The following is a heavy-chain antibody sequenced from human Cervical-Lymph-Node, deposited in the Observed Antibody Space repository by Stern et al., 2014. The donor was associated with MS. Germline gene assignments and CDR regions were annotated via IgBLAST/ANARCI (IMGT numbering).Heavy chain of an antibody. CDR1: GYTFTSHY. D-gene: IGHD3-16*01. Sequence: VQLVESGAEVKKPGASVKVSCKASGYTFTSHYMHWVRQAPGQGLEWMAMIDPTTGSTSYAQKFQDRVTMTMDTSTSTVYVELSSLRSDDTAVYYCARRGSTEEFDYWGQGTLVTVSS. V-gene: IGHV1-46*01. CDR3: ARRGSTEEFDY. CDR2: IDPTTGST. J-gene: IGHJ4*02.